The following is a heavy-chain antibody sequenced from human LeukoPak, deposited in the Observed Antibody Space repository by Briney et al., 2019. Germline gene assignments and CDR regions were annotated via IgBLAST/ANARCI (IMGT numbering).Heavy chain of an antibody. CDR2: INHSGGT. J-gene: IGHJ4*02. CDR3: ARGRNYYDSSGYSDY. Sequence: SETLSLTCAVYGGSFSGYYWSWIRQPPGKGLEWIGEINHSGGTNYNPSLKSRVTISVDTSKNQFSLKLSSVTAADTAVYYCARGRNYYDSSGYSDYWGQGTLVTVSS. D-gene: IGHD3-22*01. CDR1: GGSFSGYY. V-gene: IGHV4-34*01.